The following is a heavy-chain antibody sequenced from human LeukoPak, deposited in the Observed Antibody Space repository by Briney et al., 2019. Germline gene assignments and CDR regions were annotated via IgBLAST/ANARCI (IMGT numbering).Heavy chain of an antibody. D-gene: IGHD6-13*01. J-gene: IGHJ4*02. V-gene: IGHV4-59*01. CDR1: GGSISSYY. CDR3: ARVGKGIAAAGTS. Sequence: PSETLSLTCTVSGGSISSYYWSWIRQPPGKGLEWIGYIYYSGSTNCNPSLKSRVTISVDTSKNQFSLKLSSVTAADTAVYYCARVGKGIAAAGTSWGQGTLVTVSS. CDR2: IYYSGST.